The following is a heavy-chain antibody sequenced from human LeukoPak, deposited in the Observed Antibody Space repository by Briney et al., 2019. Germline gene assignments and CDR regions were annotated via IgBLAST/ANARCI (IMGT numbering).Heavy chain of an antibody. J-gene: IGHJ6*03. D-gene: IGHD6-19*01. Sequence: GGSLRLSCAASGFTFSSYAMHWVRQAPGKGLEYVSAISSNGGSTYYANSVKGRFTISRDNSKNTLYLQMGSLRAEDMAVYYCARVNLTVAGTYNYYYYYMDVWGKGTTVTVSS. CDR3: ARVNLTVAGTYNYYYYYMDV. V-gene: IGHV3-64*01. CDR2: ISSNGGST. CDR1: GFTFSSYA.